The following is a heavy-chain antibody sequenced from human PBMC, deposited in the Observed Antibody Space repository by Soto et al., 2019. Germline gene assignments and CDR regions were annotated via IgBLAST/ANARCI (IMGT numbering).Heavy chain of an antibody. D-gene: IGHD3-10*01. J-gene: IGHJ4*02. Sequence: GGSLRLSCAASGFTFSSYWMHWVRQAPGKGLVWVSRITSDGTITNYADSVKGRFTISRDNTKDTLYLQMSSLRAEDTAVYYCARVTGSGSYLPFHYWGQGTLVQSPQ. CDR2: ITSDGTIT. V-gene: IGHV3-74*01. CDR1: GFTFSSYW. CDR3: ARVTGSGSYLPFHY.